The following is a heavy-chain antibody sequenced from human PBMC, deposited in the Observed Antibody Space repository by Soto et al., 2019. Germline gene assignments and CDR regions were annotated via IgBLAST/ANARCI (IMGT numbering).Heavy chain of an antibody. CDR3: ARANPYHYYGSGTKLDY. V-gene: IGHV3-30-3*01. Sequence: QVQLVESGGGVVQPGRSLRLSCAASGFTFSSYAMHWVRQAPGKGLEWVAVISYDGSNKYYADSVKGRFTISRDNSKNTLYLQMNSLRAEDTAVYYCARANPYHYYGSGTKLDYWGQGTLVTVSS. D-gene: IGHD3-10*01. J-gene: IGHJ4*02. CDR1: GFTFSSYA. CDR2: ISYDGSNK.